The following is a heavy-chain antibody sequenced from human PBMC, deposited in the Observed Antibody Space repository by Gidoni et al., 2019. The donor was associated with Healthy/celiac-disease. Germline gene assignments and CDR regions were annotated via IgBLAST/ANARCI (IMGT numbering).Heavy chain of an antibody. Sequence: EVQLVASGGGLVKPGRSLRLSCTASGFTFGDYSLIWFRQAPGKGLEWVGFIRSKAYGGTTEYAASVKGRFTISRDDSKSIAYLQMNSLKTEDTAVYYCTREREGCSGGSCYSVDNYYYGMDVWGQGTTVTVSS. CDR3: TREREGCSGGSCYSVDNYYYGMDV. CDR1: GFTFGDYS. J-gene: IGHJ6*02. D-gene: IGHD2-15*01. CDR2: IRSKAYGGTT. V-gene: IGHV3-49*05.